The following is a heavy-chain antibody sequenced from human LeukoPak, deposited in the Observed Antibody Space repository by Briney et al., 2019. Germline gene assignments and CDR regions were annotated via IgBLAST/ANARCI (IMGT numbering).Heavy chain of an antibody. Sequence: SETLSLTCAVYGGSFSGYYWSWVRQPPGKGLEWIGEINPSGSTNYHTSLKSRVTISVDTSKNQFSLKLSSVTAADTAVYYCARGKTGYYYYYYYMDVWGKGTTVTVSS. CDR3: ARGKTGYYYYYYYMDV. V-gene: IGHV4-34*01. J-gene: IGHJ6*03. CDR1: GGSFSGYY. CDR2: INPSGST. D-gene: IGHD7-27*01.